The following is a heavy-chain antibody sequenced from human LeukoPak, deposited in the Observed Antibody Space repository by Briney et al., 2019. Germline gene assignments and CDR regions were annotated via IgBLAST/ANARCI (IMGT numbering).Heavy chain of an antibody. CDR1: GGSFSGYY. CDR2: INHSGST. Sequence: PSETLSLTCAVYGGSFSGYYWSWIRQPPGKGLEWIAEINHSGSTNYNPSLKSRVTISVDTSKNQFSLKLSSVTAADTAVYYCARWEGYSYGYSDYWGQGTLVTVSS. J-gene: IGHJ4*02. D-gene: IGHD5-18*01. CDR3: ARWEGYSYGYSDY. V-gene: IGHV4-34*01.